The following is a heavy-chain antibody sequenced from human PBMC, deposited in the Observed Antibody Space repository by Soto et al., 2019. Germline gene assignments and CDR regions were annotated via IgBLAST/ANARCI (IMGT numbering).Heavy chain of an antibody. CDR1: GFTFSSHG. V-gene: IGHV1-18*01. Sequence: QVHLVQSGVEVKKPGASVKVSCKASGFTFSSHGFSWARQAPGQGLEWMGWISSYNGERNFAQKFQGRVTMTTDTSTSTASMELIGLRSYDTAVYYCTRSGQYDVLTGYVSFYYGMDVWGQGTMVTVSS. CDR3: TRSGQYDVLTGYVSFYYGMDV. CDR2: ISSYNGER. J-gene: IGHJ6*02. D-gene: IGHD3-9*01.